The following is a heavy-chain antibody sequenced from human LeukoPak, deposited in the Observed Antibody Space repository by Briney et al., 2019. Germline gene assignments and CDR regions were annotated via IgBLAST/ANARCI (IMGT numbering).Heavy chain of an antibody. CDR1: GGFITSSNSH. CDR3: ARSAYNWNYLHNYHYYYYMDV. Sequence: SETLSLTCIASGGFITSSNSHWGWIRQPPGKGLEWVGTIYYSGSTYYKSSLKSRVTISVDTSKNQFSLKLSSVTAADTAVYYCARSAYNWNYLHNYHYYYYMDVWGKGTTVTVSS. V-gene: IGHV4-39*07. D-gene: IGHD1-7*01. CDR2: IYYSGST. J-gene: IGHJ6*03.